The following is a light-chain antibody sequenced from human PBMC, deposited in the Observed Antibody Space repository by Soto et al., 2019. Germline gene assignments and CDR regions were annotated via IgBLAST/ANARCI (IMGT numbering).Light chain of an antibody. Sequence: DIQMTQSPSSLSASVGDRVTITCRASQSISSYLNWYQQKPGKAPKLLIYAASSLQSRVPSRFSGSGSATAFTLTISRLSPEDVASYYWQQSYCTLWTFGQGTKVEIK. V-gene: IGKV1-39*01. CDR3: QQSYCTLWT. CDR2: AAS. J-gene: IGKJ1*01. CDR1: QSISSY.